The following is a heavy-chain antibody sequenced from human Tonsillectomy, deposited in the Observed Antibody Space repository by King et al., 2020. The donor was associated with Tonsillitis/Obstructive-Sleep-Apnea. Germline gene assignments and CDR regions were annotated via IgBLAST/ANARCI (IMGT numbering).Heavy chain of an antibody. CDR1: GGSVSSVSYC. CDR2: IYSTGST. J-gene: IGHJ4*02. V-gene: IGHV4-61*01. CDR3: ARTRYDSSGYSSFFFDY. D-gene: IGHD3-22*01. Sequence: QLQESGPGLVKPSETLSLTCTVSGGSVSSVSYCWSWIRQPPGKGLEWIAYIYSTGSTSYNPSLKSRVTISVDTSKNQFSLNLGSVTAADTAVYFCARTRYDSSGYSSFFFDYWGQGTLVTVSS.